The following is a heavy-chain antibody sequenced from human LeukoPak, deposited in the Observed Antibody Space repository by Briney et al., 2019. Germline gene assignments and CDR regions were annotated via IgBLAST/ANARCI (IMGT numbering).Heavy chain of an antibody. CDR1: GYTFTGYY. CDR3: ARDTGYCSSTSCFAIWFDP. J-gene: IGHJ5*02. Sequence: ASVKVSCKASGYTFTGYYMHWVRQAPGQGLEWMGWINPNRGGTNYAQKFQGRVTMTRDTSISTAYLELSRLRSDDTAVYYCARDTGYCSSTSCFAIWFDPWGQGTLVTVSS. CDR2: INPNRGGT. D-gene: IGHD2-2*01. V-gene: IGHV1-2*02.